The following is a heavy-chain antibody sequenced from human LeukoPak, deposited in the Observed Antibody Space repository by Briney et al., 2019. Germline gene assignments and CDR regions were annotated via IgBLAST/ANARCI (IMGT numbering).Heavy chain of an antibody. J-gene: IGHJ5*02. CDR2: IYPSGNS. V-gene: IGHV4-4*09. D-gene: IGHD3-10*01. CDR1: GGSISGYY. Sequence: SETLSLTCTVSGGSISGYYWNWIRQPPGKGLEWLGYIYPSGNSDYNPSLKSRVSMSVDTSKKQISLRLSSVTAADTAVYYCARGSRYYGSGSYYRWFDPWGQGTLVTVSS. CDR3: ARGSRYYGSGSYYRWFDP.